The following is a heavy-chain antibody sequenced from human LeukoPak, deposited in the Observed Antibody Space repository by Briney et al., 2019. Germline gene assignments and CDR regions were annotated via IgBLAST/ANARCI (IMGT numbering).Heavy chain of an antibody. Sequence: GGPLRLSCAASGFIFSSYAVLWVRQARGKGVEWVAFIRNDGRHHYHVDSVKGRFTIARDNSKNTLYLQMTSLRPEDTAVYYCAKVRLLGALDDAFDVWGQGTMVTVYS. CDR3: AKVRLLGALDDAFDV. CDR1: GFIFSSYA. CDR2: IRNDGRHH. D-gene: IGHD3-16*01. V-gene: IGHV3-30*02. J-gene: IGHJ3*01.